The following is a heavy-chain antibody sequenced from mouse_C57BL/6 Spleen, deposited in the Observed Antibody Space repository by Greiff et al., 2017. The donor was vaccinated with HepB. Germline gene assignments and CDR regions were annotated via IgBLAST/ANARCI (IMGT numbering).Heavy chain of an antibody. V-gene: IGHV1-42*01. CDR3: ASRNSHWYFDV. CDR1: GYSFTGYY. D-gene: IGHD2-1*01. CDR2: INPSTGGT. J-gene: IGHJ1*03. Sequence: EVQLQQSGPELVKPGASVKISCKASGYSFTGYYMNWVKQSPEKSLEWIGEINPSTGGTTYNQKFKAKATLTVDKSSSTAYMQLKSLTSEDSAVYYCASRNSHWYFDVWGTGTTVTVSS.